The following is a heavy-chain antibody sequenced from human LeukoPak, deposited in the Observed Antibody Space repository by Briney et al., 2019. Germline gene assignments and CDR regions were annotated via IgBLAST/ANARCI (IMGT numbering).Heavy chain of an antibody. D-gene: IGHD3-22*01. Sequence: SETLYLTCAVSGGSISSSNWWSWVRQPPGKGLEWIGEIYHSGSTNYNPSLKSRVTISVDKSKNQFSLKLSSVTAADTAVYYCARDSAYYDSSGPDYWGQGTLVTVSS. CDR2: IYHSGST. CDR3: ARDSAYYDSSGPDY. J-gene: IGHJ4*02. CDR1: GGSISSSNW. V-gene: IGHV4-4*02.